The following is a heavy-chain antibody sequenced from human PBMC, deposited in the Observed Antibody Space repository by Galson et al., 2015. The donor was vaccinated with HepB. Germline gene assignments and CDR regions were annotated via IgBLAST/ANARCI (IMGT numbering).Heavy chain of an antibody. V-gene: IGHV4-39*01. J-gene: IGHJ4*02. D-gene: IGHD4-23*01. CDR2: VFYSGTT. CDR3: TRSHGGY. CDR1: GGSISTGSYY. Sequence: ETLSLTCTVSGGSISTGSYYWGWTRQPPGKGLEWIGSVFYSGTTDYNPSLNSRVTISLDTSKNQFSLRLTSVTAADTALCYCTRSHGGYWGQGTLVTVSS.